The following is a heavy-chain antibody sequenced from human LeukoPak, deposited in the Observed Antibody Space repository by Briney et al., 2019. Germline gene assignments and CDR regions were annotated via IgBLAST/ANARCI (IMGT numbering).Heavy chain of an antibody. D-gene: IGHD6-13*01. Sequence: SETLSLTCTVSGYSISSGYYWGWIRQPPGKGLEWIGSICNSGSTYYNPSLKSRVTISVDTSKNQFSLKLRSVTAADTAMYYCARAYSSSWYYNWFDPWGQGTLVTVSS. CDR1: GYSISSGYY. V-gene: IGHV4-38-2*02. J-gene: IGHJ5*02. CDR3: ARAYSSSWYYNWFDP. CDR2: ICNSGST.